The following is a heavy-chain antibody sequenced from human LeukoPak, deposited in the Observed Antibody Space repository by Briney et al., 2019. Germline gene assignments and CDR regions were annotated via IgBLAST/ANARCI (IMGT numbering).Heavy chain of an antibody. Sequence: GSLRLSCEGSGFTFSKHGLNWVRQAPGKGLEWVSSISSSGAYIYYADSLQGRFTISRDNAKNILSLQMNSLRAADTAIYYCTTLNFHDTWGQGTLVTVSS. D-gene: IGHD3-9*01. J-gene: IGHJ5*02. CDR1: GFTFSKHG. CDR2: ISSSGAYI. V-gene: IGHV3-21*01. CDR3: TTLNFHDT.